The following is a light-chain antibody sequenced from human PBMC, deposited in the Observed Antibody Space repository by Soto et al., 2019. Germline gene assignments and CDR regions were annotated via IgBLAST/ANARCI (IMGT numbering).Light chain of an antibody. CDR2: DVS. V-gene: IGLV2-14*03. J-gene: IGLJ2*01. CDR3: SSYTSSSTLV. Sequence: QSALTQAASVSGSPGQSITISCTGTSSDVGGYNYVSWYQQHPGKAPRFLIYDVSTRPSGVSNRFSGSKSGNTASLTISGLQAEDEADYYCSSYTSSSTLVFGGGTKLTVL. CDR1: SSDVGGYNY.